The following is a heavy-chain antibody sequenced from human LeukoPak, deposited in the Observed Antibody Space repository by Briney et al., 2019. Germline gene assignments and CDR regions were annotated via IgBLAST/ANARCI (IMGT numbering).Heavy chain of an antibody. J-gene: IGHJ1*01. Sequence: SETLSLTCTVSGQSIINNYYWGWIRPSPGKGLEWVGSIHHSGNRFESGSTHYNPSLRSRVTVSADTSKNEFSLTSRSVTAADTAVYFCARNASSGFFNAWGRGTLVTVSS. CDR2: IHHSGNRFESGST. D-gene: IGHD6-25*01. V-gene: IGHV4-38-2*02. CDR3: ARNASSGFFNA. CDR1: GQSIINNYY.